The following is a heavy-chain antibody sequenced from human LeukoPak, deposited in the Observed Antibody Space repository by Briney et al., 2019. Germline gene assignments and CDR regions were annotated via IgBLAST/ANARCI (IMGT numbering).Heavy chain of an antibody. CDR2: IYYSGST. CDR1: GGSISSYY. D-gene: IGHD3-22*01. CDR3: ARVHYYDSSGYDGDGWYFDL. J-gene: IGHJ2*01. V-gene: IGHV4-59*01. Sequence: SETLSLTCTVPGGSISSYYWSWIRRPPGKGLEWTGYIYYSGSTNYNPSLKSRVTISVDTSKNQFSLKLSSVTDADTAVYYCARVHYYDSSGYDGDGWYFDLWGRGTLVTVSS.